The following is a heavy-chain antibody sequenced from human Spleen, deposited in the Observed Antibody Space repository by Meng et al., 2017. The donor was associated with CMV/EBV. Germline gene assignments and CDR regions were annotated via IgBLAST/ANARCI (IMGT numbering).Heavy chain of an antibody. CDR1: GYTFTSYG. Sequence: ASVKVSCKASGYTFTSYGISWVRQAPGQGLEWMGWISAYNGNTNYAQKLQGRVTMTTDTSTSTAYMELRSLRSDDTAVYYCARDSDGYNYVRRFDYWGQGTLVTVSS. CDR2: ISAYNGNT. V-gene: IGHV1-18*01. J-gene: IGHJ4*02. D-gene: IGHD5-24*01. CDR3: ARDSDGYNYVRRFDY.